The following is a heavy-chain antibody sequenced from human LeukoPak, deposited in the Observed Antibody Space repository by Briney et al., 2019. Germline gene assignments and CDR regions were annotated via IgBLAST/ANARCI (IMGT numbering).Heavy chain of an antibody. J-gene: IGHJ4*02. CDR2: MHYSGST. D-gene: IGHD2-15*01. V-gene: IGHV4-39*01. Sequence: SETLSLTCTVSAGSISSSSYYWRWIRQPPGKGLEWIGSMHYSGSTYYNPSLKSRLTISVDTSKNQFSLTLSYVTASDRCVYYLAGQCSGGTCGFDYWGQGTLVTVSS. CDR3: AGQCSGGTCGFDY. CDR1: AGSISSSSYY.